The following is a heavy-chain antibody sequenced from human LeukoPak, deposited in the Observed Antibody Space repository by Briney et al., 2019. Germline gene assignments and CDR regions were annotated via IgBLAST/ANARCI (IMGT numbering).Heavy chain of an antibody. CDR3: ARRAAAATFWEYYFDY. J-gene: IGHJ4*02. V-gene: IGHV1-3*01. CDR2: INVGNGNT. Sequence: GASVKVSCKASGYIFTNYAMHWVRQAPGQRLEWMGWINVGNGNTKYSQKFQGRVTITRDTSASTGYMELSSLRFEDTAVYYCARRAAAATFWEYYFDYWGQGTLVTVSS. CDR1: GYIFTNYA. D-gene: IGHD6-13*01.